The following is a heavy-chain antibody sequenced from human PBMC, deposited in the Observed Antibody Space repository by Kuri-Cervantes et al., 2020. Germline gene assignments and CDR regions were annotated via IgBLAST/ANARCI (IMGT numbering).Heavy chain of an antibody. D-gene: IGHD6-13*01. V-gene: IGHV3-30-3*01. Sequence: GGSLRLPCAASGFTFSSYAMHWVRQAPGKGLEWVAVISYDGSNKYYADSVKGRFTISRDNSKDTLYLQMNSLRAEDTAVYYCARDVSSWYGMDYYYGMDVWGQGTTVTVSS. CDR1: GFTFSSYA. J-gene: IGHJ6*02. CDR2: ISYDGSNK. CDR3: ARDVSSWYGMDYYYGMDV.